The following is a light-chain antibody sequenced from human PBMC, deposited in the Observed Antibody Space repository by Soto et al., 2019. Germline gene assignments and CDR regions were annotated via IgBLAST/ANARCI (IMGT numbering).Light chain of an antibody. CDR1: SSNIGATYD. J-gene: IGLJ1*01. CDR3: QSFDNSLRGYV. Sequence: QAVVTQPPSVSGAPGQRITISCTGNSSNIGATYDVHWYQQLPGTAPKLLIYGTINRPSGVPDRFSGSKSDTSASLAITGLQAEDEAEYYCQSFDNSLRGYVFGGGTKVTVL. V-gene: IGLV1-40*01. CDR2: GTI.